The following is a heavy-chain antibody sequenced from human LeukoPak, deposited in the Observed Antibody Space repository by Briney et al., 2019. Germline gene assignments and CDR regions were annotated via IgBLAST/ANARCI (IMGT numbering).Heavy chain of an antibody. D-gene: IGHD4-17*01. CDR3: ARGLGDYGDRALGNWFDP. Sequence: GGSLRLSCAASGFTFSSYWMSWVRQAPGKGLEWVANIKQDGSEKYYVDSVKGRFTISRDNAKNSLYLQMNSLRAEDTAVYYCARGLGDYGDRALGNWFDPWGQGTLVTVSS. CDR1: GFTFSSYW. CDR2: IKQDGSEK. J-gene: IGHJ5*02. V-gene: IGHV3-7*03.